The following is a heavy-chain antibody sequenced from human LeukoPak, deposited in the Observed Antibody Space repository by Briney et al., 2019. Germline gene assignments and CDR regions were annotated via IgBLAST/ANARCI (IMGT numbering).Heavy chain of an antibody. CDR3: ARYSYGFPPPY. Sequence: SETLSLTCAVSGYSISSGYYWGWIRQPPGKGLEWIGSIYYSGSTYYNPSLKSRVTISVDTSKNQFSLKLSSVTAADTAVYYCARYSYGFPPPYWGQGTLVTVSS. CDR1: GYSISSGYY. V-gene: IGHV4-38-2*01. D-gene: IGHD5-18*01. J-gene: IGHJ4*02. CDR2: IYYSGST.